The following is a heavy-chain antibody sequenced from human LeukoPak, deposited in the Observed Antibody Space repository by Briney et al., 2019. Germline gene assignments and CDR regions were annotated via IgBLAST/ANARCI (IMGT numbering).Heavy chain of an antibody. CDR2: ISYDRSNK. D-gene: IGHD3-22*01. CDR3: ARGSSYYYDSSGYYGDY. Sequence: GGSLRLSCAASGFTFSSYAMHWVRQAPGKGLEWVAVISYDRSNKYYADSVKGRFTISRDNSKNTLYLQMNSLRAEDTAVYYCARGSSYYYDSSGYYGDYWGQGTLVTVSS. J-gene: IGHJ4*02. CDR1: GFTFSSYA. V-gene: IGHV3-30*04.